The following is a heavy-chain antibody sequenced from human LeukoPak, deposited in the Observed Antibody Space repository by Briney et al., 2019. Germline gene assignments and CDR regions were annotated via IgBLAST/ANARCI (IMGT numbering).Heavy chain of an antibody. CDR3: ARYGYSYGYGFDY. CDR1: GGSISSSSYY. J-gene: IGHJ4*02. D-gene: IGHD5-18*01. V-gene: IGHV4-39*07. Sequence: SETLSLTCTVSGGSISSSSYYWGWIRQPPGKGLEWIGSIYYSGSTYYNPSLKSRVTISVDTSKSQFSLKLSSVTAADTAVYYCARYGYSYGYGFDYWGQGTLVTVSS. CDR2: IYYSGST.